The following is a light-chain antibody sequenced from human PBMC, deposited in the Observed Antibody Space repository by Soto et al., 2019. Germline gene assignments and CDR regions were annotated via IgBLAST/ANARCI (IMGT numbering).Light chain of an antibody. CDR2: DTS. CDR3: QQYNHWPRMLS. V-gene: IGKV3-15*01. CDR1: QSFTAT. J-gene: IGKJ4*01. Sequence: EIILTQSPATLYVSPGERATPSGRAGQSFTATLPWYQQRPGQAPRLLIYDTSTRATDIPARFSGSGSGTEFTLTIASLQSEDFAVYYCQQYNHWPRMLSFGGGTRV.